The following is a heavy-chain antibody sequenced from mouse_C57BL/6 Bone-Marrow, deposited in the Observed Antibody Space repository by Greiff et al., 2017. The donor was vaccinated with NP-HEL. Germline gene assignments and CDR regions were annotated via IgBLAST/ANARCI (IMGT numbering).Heavy chain of an antibody. CDR3: ARLLRYFDV. V-gene: IGHV1-54*01. CDR1: GYAFTNYL. Sequence: VQLQQSGAELVRPGTSVKVSCKASGYAFTNYLIEWVKQRPGQGLEWIGVINPGSGGTNYNEKFKGKATLTADKSSSTAYMQLSSLTSEDSAVYFCARLLRYFDVWGTGTTVTVSS. D-gene: IGHD1-1*01. J-gene: IGHJ1*03. CDR2: INPGSGGT.